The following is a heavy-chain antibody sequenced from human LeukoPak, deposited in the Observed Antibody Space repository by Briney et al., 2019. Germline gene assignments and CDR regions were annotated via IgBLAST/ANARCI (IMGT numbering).Heavy chain of an antibody. CDR1: GGSFSGYY. D-gene: IGHD1-26*01. J-gene: IGHJ4*02. V-gene: IGHV4-34*01. Sequence: SSETLSLTCAMYGGSFSGYYWTWIRQPPGQGLEWIGEINHSGSTNYNSSLKSRVTMSIDTSKNQFSLNLTSVTAADTAVYYFAXPRXVXATRGYFAYXGQGTLVTVSS. CDR2: INHSGST. CDR3: AXPRXVXATRGYFAY.